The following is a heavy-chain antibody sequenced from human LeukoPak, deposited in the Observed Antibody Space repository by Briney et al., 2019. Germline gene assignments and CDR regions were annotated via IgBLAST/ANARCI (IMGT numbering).Heavy chain of an antibody. CDR3: ARGTMVRGVITGFDP. J-gene: IGHJ5*02. V-gene: IGHV4-59*08. CDR2: IYYSGST. Sequence: SETLSLTCTVSGGSIRSYFWSWIRQPPGKGLEWIGYIYYSGSTDYNPSLKSRVTISVDTSKNQFSLKLSSVTAADTAVYYCARGTMVRGVITGFDPWGQGTLVTVSS. CDR1: GGSIRSYF. D-gene: IGHD3-10*01.